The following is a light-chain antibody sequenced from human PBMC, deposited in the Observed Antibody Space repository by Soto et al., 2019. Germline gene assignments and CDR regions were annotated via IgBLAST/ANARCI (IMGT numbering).Light chain of an antibody. V-gene: IGKV3-15*01. CDR1: QSVSSN. CDR3: HQYNNWPPCT. J-gene: IGKJ1*01. CDR2: GAS. Sequence: EIVMTQSPATLSVSPGERATLSCRASQSVSSNLAWYQQKPGQAPRLLIYGASTRATGIPARFSGSGSGTEFTHTFSSLQSEDFAVYYCHQYNNWPPCTFGQGTKVEIK.